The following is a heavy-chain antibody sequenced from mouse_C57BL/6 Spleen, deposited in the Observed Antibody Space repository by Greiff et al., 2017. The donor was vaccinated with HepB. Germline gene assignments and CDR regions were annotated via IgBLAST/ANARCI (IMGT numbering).Heavy chain of an antibody. J-gene: IGHJ4*01. V-gene: IGHV1-7*01. CDR3: ARTRGITTGYYAMDY. CDR1: GYTFTSYW. Sequence: VKLVESGAELAKPGASVKLSCKASGYTFTSYWMHWVKQRPGQGLKWIGYINPSSGYTKYNQKFKDKATLTAEKSSSTAYMQLSSLTYEESAVYYCARTRGITTGYYAMDYWGQGTSVTVSS. CDR2: INPSSGYT. D-gene: IGHD2-4*01.